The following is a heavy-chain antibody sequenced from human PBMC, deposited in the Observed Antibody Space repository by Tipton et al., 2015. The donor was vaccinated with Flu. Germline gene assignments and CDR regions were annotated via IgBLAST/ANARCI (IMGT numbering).Heavy chain of an antibody. V-gene: IGHV4-39*01. CDR2: MFHRGST. CDR3: ARMSGVAAARPSYFGVDV. J-gene: IGHJ6*02. Sequence: TLSLTCTVSGGSISGSDNYWGWIRQSPGKGLEWIGSMFHRGSTYYNPSLRSRVNIFIDTSKNQFSLHLSSVTAADTAVYYCARMSGVAAARPSYFGVDVWGHGTTVTVSS. CDR1: GGSISGSDNY. D-gene: IGHD2-15*01.